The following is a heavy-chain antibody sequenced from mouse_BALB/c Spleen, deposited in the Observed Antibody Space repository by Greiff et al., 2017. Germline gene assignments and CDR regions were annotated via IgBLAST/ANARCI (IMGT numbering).Heavy chain of an antibody. CDR1: GYSFTGYF. CDR3: ARSRDYGSSWDFDY. Sequence: VQLQQSGPELVKPGASVKISCKASGYSFTGYFMNWVMQSHGKSLEWIGRINPYNGDTFYNQKFKGKATLTVDKSSSTDHMELRSLASEDSAVYYCARSRDYGSSWDFDYWGQGTTLTVSS. D-gene: IGHD1-1*01. J-gene: IGHJ2*01. CDR2: INPYNGDT. V-gene: IGHV1-20*02.